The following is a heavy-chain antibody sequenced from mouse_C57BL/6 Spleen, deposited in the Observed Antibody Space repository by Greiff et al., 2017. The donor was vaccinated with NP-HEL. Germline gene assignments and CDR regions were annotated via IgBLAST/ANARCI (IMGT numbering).Heavy chain of an antibody. CDR3: ARNYDYDGAWFAY. Sequence: LQESGAELVRPGTSVKMSCKASGYTFTNYWIGWAKQRPGHGLEWIGDIYPGGGYTNYNEKFKGKATLTADKSSSTAYMQFSSLTSEDSAIYYCARNYDYDGAWFAYWGQGTLVTVSA. V-gene: IGHV1-63*01. CDR2: IYPGGGYT. D-gene: IGHD2-4*01. J-gene: IGHJ3*01. CDR1: GYTFTNYW.